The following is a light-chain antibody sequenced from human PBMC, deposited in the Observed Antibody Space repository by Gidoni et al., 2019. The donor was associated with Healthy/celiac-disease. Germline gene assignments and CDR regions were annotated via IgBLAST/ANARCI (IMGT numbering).Light chain of an antibody. Sequence: DIQMTQSPSTLSASVGDRVTITCRASQSISSWLAWYQQKPGKAPKLLIYKASSLESGVPSRFSGSGSGTEFTLTIRSLQPDDFATYYCQQYNSYSETFGQXTKVEIK. CDR1: QSISSW. V-gene: IGKV1-5*03. CDR2: KAS. J-gene: IGKJ1*01. CDR3: QQYNSYSET.